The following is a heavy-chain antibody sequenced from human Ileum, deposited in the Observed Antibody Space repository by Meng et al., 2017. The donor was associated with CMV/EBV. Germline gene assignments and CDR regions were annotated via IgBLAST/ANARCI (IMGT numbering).Heavy chain of an antibody. V-gene: IGHV1-46*01. D-gene: IGHD2-15*01. CDR1: YTFTSYY. CDR2: VNPNGGAT. J-gene: IGHJ5*02. Sequence: YTFTSYYIHWVRQAPGQGLEWMGIVNPNGGATYYAQKFQGRVTMTRDTSTSSVYMELSSLTSEDTAVYYCARAHCTGGSCYNWVDPWGQGTLVTVSS. CDR3: ARAHCTGGSCYNWVDP.